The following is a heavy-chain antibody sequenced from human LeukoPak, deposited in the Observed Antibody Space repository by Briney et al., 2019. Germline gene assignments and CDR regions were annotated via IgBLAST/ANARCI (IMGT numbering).Heavy chain of an antibody. CDR1: GGSISSYY. Sequence: SETLSLTCTVSGGSISSYYWSWIRQPAPKGLGWIGLIYTGGSTYYNPSLMGRVTISADKSKNHFSLKLRSVTAADTAVYYCARYCSSISCYGDYYYMDVWGKGTKVTVSS. D-gene: IGHD2-2*01. CDR3: ARYCSSISCYGDYYYMDV. CDR2: IYTGGST. J-gene: IGHJ6*03. V-gene: IGHV4-4*07.